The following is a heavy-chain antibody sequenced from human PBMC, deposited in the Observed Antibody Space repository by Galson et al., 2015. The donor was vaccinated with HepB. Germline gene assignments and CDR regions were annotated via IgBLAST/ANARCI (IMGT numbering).Heavy chain of an antibody. CDR2: INTNTGNP. V-gene: IGHV7-4-1*02. Sequence: SVKVSCKASGYTFTSYAMNWVRQAPGQGLEWMGWINTNTGNPTYAQGFTGRFVFSLDTSVSTAYLQISSLRAEDTAVYYCARYRVAAAGTGFFVDYWGQGTLVTVSS. CDR1: GYTFTSYA. J-gene: IGHJ4*02. CDR3: ARYRVAAAGTGFFVDY. D-gene: IGHD6-13*01.